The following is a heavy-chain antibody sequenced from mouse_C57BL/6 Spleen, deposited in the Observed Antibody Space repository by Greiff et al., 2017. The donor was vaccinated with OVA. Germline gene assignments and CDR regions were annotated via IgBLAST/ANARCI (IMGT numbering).Heavy chain of an antibody. J-gene: IGHJ3*01. Sequence: VQLKQSGGGLVQPGGSMKLSCVASGFTFSNYWMNWVRQSPEKGLEWVAQIRLKSDNYATHYAESVKGRFTISRDDSKSSVYLQMNNLRAEDTGIYYCTGSYYGSSYWFAYWGQGTLVTVSA. D-gene: IGHD1-1*01. CDR2: IRLKSDNYAT. V-gene: IGHV6-3*01. CDR3: TGSYYGSSYWFAY. CDR1: GFTFSNYW.